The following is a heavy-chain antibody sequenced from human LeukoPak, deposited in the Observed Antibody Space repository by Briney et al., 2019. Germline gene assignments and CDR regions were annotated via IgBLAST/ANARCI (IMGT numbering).Heavy chain of an antibody. Sequence: GGSLRLSCAASGFTFSSYSMNWVRQAPGKGLEWVSSISSSSSYIYYADSVKGRFTISRDNAKNSLYLQMNSLRAEDTAVYYCARVAGSYAAPDYWGQGTLVTVSS. D-gene: IGHD3-16*01. V-gene: IGHV3-21*01. J-gene: IGHJ4*02. CDR2: ISSSSSYI. CDR1: GFTFSSYS. CDR3: ARVAGSYAAPDY.